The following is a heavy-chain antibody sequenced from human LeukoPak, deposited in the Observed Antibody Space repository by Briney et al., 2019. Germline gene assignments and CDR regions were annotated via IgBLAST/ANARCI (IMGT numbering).Heavy chain of an antibody. CDR3: ARRVVTAFYYYYGMDV. CDR1: GYTFTSYD. J-gene: IGHJ6*02. Sequence: ASVKVSCKASGYTFTSYDINWVRQATGQGLEWMGWMNPNSGNTGYAQKFQGRVTMTRNTSISTAYMELSSLRSEDTAVYYCARRVVTAFYYYYGMDVWGQGTTVTVSS. CDR2: MNPNSGNT. D-gene: IGHD2-21*02. V-gene: IGHV1-8*01.